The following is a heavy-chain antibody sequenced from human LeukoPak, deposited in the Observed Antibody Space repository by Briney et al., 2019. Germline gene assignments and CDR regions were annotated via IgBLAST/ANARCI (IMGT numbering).Heavy chain of an antibody. CDR3: GRDLDHYATDQ. V-gene: IGHV3-7*01. CDR2: IGRDGSGN. CDR1: GFSLSRYW. Sequence: PGGSLRLSCAASGFSLSRYWMSWVRQAPGKELEWVANIGRDGSGNHYVDSVKGRFTISRDNAKNSLYLQMNSLRPDDTAVYYRGRDLDHYATDQWGQRTLVTVSS. D-gene: IGHD2-2*01. J-gene: IGHJ5*02.